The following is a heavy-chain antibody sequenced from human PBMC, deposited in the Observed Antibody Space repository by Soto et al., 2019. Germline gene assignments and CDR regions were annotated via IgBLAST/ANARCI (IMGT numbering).Heavy chain of an antibody. J-gene: IGHJ5*02. D-gene: IGHD4-4*01. CDR2: IYYSGST. CDR1: GGSISSYY. CDR3: ARVDGEATVKVDWFDP. V-gene: IGHV4-59*01. Sequence: SETLSLTCTVSGGSISSYYWSWIRQPPGKGLEWIGYIYYSGSTNYNPSLKSRVTISVDTSKNQFSLKLSSVTAADTAVYYCARVDGEATVKVDWFDPWGQGTLVTVSS.